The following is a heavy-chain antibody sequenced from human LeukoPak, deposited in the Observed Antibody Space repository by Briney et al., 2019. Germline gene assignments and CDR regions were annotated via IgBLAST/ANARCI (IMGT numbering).Heavy chain of an antibody. J-gene: IGHJ5*02. CDR3: AGGLRQLVP. V-gene: IGHV4-59*12. CDR2: IYYSWST. Sequence: SETLSLTCTVSGGSISSYYWSWIRQPPGKGLEWIGYIYYSWSTNYNPSLKSRVTISVDTSKSQFSLKLSSVTAADTAVYYCAGGLRQLVPMGQGTLVTVSS. CDR1: GGSISSYY. D-gene: IGHD6-13*01.